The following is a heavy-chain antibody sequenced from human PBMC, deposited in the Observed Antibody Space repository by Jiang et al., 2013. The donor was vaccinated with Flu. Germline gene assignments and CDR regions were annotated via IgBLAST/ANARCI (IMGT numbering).Heavy chain of an antibody. Sequence: GLVKPSETLSLTCTVSGGSISSSSYYWGWIRQPPGKGLEWIGSIYYSGSTYYNPSLKSRVTISVDTSKNQFSLKLSSVTAADTAVYYCARHGGDITIFPDYWGQGTLVTVSS. CDR1: GGSISSSSYY. J-gene: IGHJ4*02. D-gene: IGHD3-10*01. CDR2: IYYSGST. CDR3: ARHGGDITIFPDY. V-gene: IGHV4-39*01.